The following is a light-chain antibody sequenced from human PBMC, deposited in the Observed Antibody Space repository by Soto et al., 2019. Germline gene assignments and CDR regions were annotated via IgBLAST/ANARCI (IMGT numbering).Light chain of an antibody. J-gene: IGLJ2*01. CDR2: DVS. CDR1: SSDVGHYNY. CDR3: SSYTSSSTVL. Sequence: QSALTQPASVAGSPGQSITISCTGTSSDVGHYNYVSWYQQHPGKAPKLMIYDVSNRPSGVSNRFSGSKSGNTASLTISGLQAEDEADYYCSSYTSSSTVLFGGGTKLTVL. V-gene: IGLV2-14*01.